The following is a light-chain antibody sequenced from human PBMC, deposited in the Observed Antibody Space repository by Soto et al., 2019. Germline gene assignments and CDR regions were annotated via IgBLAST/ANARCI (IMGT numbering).Light chain of an antibody. J-gene: IGLJ1*01. CDR3: CSYVGASLYYV. V-gene: IGLV2-23*02. Sequence: QSALTQPASVSGSPGQSITISCTGTSSDVGNSYLVSWYQQHPGKAPKLMIYEINKRPSGVSDRFSGSKSGNTASLTISGLQAEDEAEYYCCSYVGASLYYVFGIGTKVTVL. CDR2: EIN. CDR1: SSDVGNSYL.